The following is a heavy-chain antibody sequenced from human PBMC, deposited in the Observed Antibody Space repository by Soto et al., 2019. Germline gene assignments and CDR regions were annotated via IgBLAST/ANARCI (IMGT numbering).Heavy chain of an antibody. J-gene: IGHJ3*02. CDR1: GGSISSYH. Sequence: PSETLSLTCTVSGGSISSYHWSWIRQPPGKGLEWIGYIYYSGSTNYNPSLKSRVTISVDTSKNQFSLKLSSVTAADTAVYYCARDLPAKYSSGWYDPSDAFDIWGQGTMVTVSS. CDR3: ARDLPAKYSSGWYDPSDAFDI. CDR2: IYYSGST. V-gene: IGHV4-59*01. D-gene: IGHD6-19*01.